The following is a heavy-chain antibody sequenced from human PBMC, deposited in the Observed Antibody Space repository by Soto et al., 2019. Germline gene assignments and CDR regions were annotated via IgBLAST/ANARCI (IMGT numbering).Heavy chain of an antibody. CDR1: GFTFSSYA. J-gene: IGHJ6*02. Sequence: GGSLRLSCAASGFTFSSYAMHWVRQAPGKGLEWVAVISYDGSNKYYADSVKGRFTISRDNSKNTLYLQMNSLRAEDTSVYYCASCYVERESYYYYGMDVWGQGTTVTVSS. D-gene: IGHD2-2*01. CDR3: ASCYVERESYYYYGMDV. V-gene: IGHV3-30-3*01. CDR2: ISYDGSNK.